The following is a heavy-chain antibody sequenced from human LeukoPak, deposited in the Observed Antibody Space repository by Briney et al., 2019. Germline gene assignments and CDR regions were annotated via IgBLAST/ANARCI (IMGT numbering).Heavy chain of an antibody. CDR1: GFTFSYYS. V-gene: IGHV3-48*01. CDR2: ISSSTSTL. D-gene: IGHD6-13*01. J-gene: IGHJ4*02. CDR3: AKTRVGIAAADSFDY. Sequence: GGSLRLSCAASGFTFSYYSMNWVRQAPGKGLEWVSYISSSTSTLYYADSVKGRFTISRDNSKNTLYLQMNSLRPEDTAVYYCAKTRVGIAAADSFDYWGQGTLVTVSS.